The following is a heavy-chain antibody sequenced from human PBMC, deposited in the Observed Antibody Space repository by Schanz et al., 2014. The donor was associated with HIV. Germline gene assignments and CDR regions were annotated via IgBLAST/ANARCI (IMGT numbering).Heavy chain of an antibody. Sequence: EVQLLESGGGLVQPGGSLRLSCVASAFTFSSYAMTWVRQAPGKGLEWVSTVSGSDGNTFYADSVKGRFTISRDNSKNTLYLQMSSLRAEDTAVYYCASTEYPYTTSSDYYYGMDVWGQGTTVTVSS. CDR1: AFTFSSYA. D-gene: IGHD6-6*01. CDR2: VSGSDGNT. CDR3: ASTEYPYTTSSDYYYGMDV. J-gene: IGHJ6*02. V-gene: IGHV3-23*01.